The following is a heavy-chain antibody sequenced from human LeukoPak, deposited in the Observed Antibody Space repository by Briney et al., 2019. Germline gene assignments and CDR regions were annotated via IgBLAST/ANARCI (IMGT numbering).Heavy chain of an antibody. V-gene: IGHV3-30*18. D-gene: IGHD6-13*01. Sequence: PGGSLRLSCAASGFTFSNYGMHWVRQAPGKGLEWVAVISYDGSNKYYADSVKGRFTISRDNSKNTLYLQMNSLRAEDTAVYYCAKDLWGGAAAEDDYYYGMDVWGQGTTVTVSS. J-gene: IGHJ6*02. CDR3: AKDLWGGAAAEDDYYYGMDV. CDR1: GFTFSNYG. CDR2: ISYDGSNK.